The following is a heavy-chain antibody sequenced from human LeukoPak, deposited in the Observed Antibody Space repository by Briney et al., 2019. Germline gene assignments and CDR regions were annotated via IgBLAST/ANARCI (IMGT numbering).Heavy chain of an antibody. V-gene: IGHV5-51*01. J-gene: IGHJ3*02. CDR3: ARTYRKRYCSGGSCYSVGAFDI. D-gene: IGHD2-15*01. CDR1: GYSFTSYW. Sequence: GESLKISCQGSGYSFTSYWIGWVRQMPGKGLEWMGIIYPGDSDTRYSPSFQGQVTISADKSISTAYLQWSSLKASDTAMYYCARTYRKRYCSGGSCYSVGAFDIWGQGTMVTVSS. CDR2: IYPGDSDT.